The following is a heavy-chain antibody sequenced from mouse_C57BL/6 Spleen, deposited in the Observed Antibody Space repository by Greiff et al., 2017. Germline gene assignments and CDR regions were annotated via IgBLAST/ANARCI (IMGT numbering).Heavy chain of an antibody. Sequence: QVQLQQSGAELVKPGASVKLSCKASGYTFTEYTIHWVKQRSGQGLEWIGWFYPGSGSIKYNEKFKDKATLTADKSSSNAYMELSRFTSEASAVYFCAIHGVFYDWYPYFDYWGQGTSLTVSS. CDR2: FYPGSGSI. D-gene: IGHD2-4*01. CDR1: GYTFTEYT. J-gene: IGHJ2*02. V-gene: IGHV1-62-2*01. CDR3: AIHGVFYDWYPYFDY.